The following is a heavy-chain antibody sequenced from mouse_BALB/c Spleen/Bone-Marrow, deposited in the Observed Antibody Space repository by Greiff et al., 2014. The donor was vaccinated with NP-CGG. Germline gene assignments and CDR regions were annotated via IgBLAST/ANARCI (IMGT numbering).Heavy chain of an antibody. CDR3: ARFAGTPYTMDY. D-gene: IGHD4-1*01. CDR2: IHYSGTT. V-gene: IGHV3-1*02. CDR1: GYSITSDYS. Sequence: EVKVVESGPGLVKPSQSLSLTCTVTGYSITSDYSWHWIRQFPGNKLEWMGYIHYSGTTVYNPSLKSRISITRDTSNNQFFLQLNSVTTEDTATYYCARFAGTPYTMDYWGQGTSVTVSS. J-gene: IGHJ4*01.